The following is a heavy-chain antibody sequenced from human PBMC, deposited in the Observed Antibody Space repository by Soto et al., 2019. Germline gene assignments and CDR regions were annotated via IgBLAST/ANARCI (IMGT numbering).Heavy chain of an antibody. J-gene: IGHJ4*02. Sequence: GEPLKISCKGSGYNFACYWISWVRQMPGKGLELMGIIYPSDSDTRYRPSFQGQVTISADKSISSAYLQWSSLRASDTAMYYCARGGVSTRTFDYWGQGTPVTVSS. V-gene: IGHV5-51*01. CDR2: IYPSDSDT. CDR1: GYNFACYW. D-gene: IGHD3-3*01. CDR3: ARGGVSTRTFDY.